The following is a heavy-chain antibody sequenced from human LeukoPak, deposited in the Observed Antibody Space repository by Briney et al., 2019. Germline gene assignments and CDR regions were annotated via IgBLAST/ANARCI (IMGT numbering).Heavy chain of an antibody. J-gene: IGHJ5*02. CDR1: GGSISSGDYY. V-gene: IGHV4-30-4*01. CDR3: ALGSGNSWFDP. Sequence: SETLSLTCTVSGGSISSGDYYWSWIRQPPGKGLEWIGYIYYSGSTYYNPSLKSRVTISVDTSENQFSLKLSSVTAADTAVYYCALGSGNSWFDPWGQGTLVTVSS. CDR2: IYYSGST. D-gene: IGHD3-10*01.